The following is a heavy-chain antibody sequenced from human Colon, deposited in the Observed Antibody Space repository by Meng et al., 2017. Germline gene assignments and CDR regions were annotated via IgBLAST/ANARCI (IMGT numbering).Heavy chain of an antibody. J-gene: IGHJ4*02. CDR1: GGSISRSDW. D-gene: IGHD3-22*01. CDR2: TSHSGST. Sequence: QVRRPRLGPGLLKPSEALSPTCAVSGGSISRSDWWSWVRQPPGKGLEWIGETSHSGSTNYSPSLKSRVTISLDKSKNQLSLKLNSVTAADTAVYYCASSDYYRSDYWGQGTLVTVSS. CDR3: ASSDYYRSDY. V-gene: IGHV4-4*02.